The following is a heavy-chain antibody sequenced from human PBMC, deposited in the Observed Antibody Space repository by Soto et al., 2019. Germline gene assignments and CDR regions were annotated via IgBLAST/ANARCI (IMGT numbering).Heavy chain of an antibody. CDR1: GFTFDDYA. V-gene: IGHV3-9*01. D-gene: IGHD3-3*01. CDR3: AKEATYYDFWSGYYGAFDI. J-gene: IGHJ3*02. CDR2: ISWNSGSI. Sequence: GGSLRLSCAASGFTFDDYAMHWVRQAPGKGLEWVSGISWNSGSIGYADSVKGRFTISRDNAKNSLYLQMNSLRAEDTALYYCAKEATYYDFWSGYYGAFDIWGQGTMVTVSS.